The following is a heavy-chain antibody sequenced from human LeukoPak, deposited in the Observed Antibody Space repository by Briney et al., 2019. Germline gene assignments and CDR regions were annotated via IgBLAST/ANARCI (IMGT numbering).Heavy chain of an antibody. CDR2: IDGSGVTT. V-gene: IGHV3-23*01. J-gene: IGHJ4*02. D-gene: IGHD6-13*01. CDR3: TERTPEYGSSWCLDY. Sequence: GGSLRLSCAASGFTFSSNTMSWVRQAPGRGLAWVSAIDGSGVTTFYADSVKGRFTISRDNSKNTLFLQMNSLRAEDTAIYYCTERTPEYGSSWCLDYWGQGTLVTVSS. CDR1: GFTFSSNT.